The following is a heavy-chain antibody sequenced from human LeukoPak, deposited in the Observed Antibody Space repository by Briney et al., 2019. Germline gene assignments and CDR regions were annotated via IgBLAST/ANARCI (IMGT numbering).Heavy chain of an antibody. V-gene: IGHV3-23*01. CDR3: AKAPVTSCRGAYCYPFDS. Sequence: PGTSLRLSCAASGFTFSTYAMHWVRQAPGKGLEWVAATSSSDAGTYHADSVRGRFTISRDNSKNTLYLQMNSLRAEHAAVYFGAKAPVTSCRGAYCYPFDSWGQGTLVTVSS. D-gene: IGHD2-21*01. CDR1: GFTFSTYA. CDR2: TSSSDAGT. J-gene: IGHJ4*02.